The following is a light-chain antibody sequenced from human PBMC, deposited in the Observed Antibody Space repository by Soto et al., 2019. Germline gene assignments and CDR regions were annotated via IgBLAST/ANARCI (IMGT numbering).Light chain of an antibody. CDR2: AAS. CDR3: QQCYSTLLT. V-gene: IGKV1-39*01. CDR1: QSISSY. Sequence: DIQMTQSTSSLSASVGDRVTITCRASQSISSYLNWYQQKPGKAPKLLISAASSLQSGVPSRFSGSGSGTDFTLTISSLQPEDFATYYCQQCYSTLLTFCGGTKVEIK. J-gene: IGKJ4*01.